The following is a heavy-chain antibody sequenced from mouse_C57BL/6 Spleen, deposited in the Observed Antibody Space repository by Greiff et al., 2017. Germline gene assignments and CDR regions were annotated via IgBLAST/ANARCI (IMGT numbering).Heavy chain of an antibody. D-gene: IGHD1-1*01. CDR1: GFSLTSYG. V-gene: IGHV2-2*01. CDR3: ARSTVVGVDY. J-gene: IGHJ2*01. Sequence: QVQLKQSGPGLVQPSQSLSITCTVSGFSLTSYGVHWVRQSPGKGLEWLGVIWSGGSTDYTAAFISRLSISKDNSKSQVFFKMNSLQADDTAIYHCARSTVVGVDYWGQGTTLTVSS. CDR2: IWSGGST.